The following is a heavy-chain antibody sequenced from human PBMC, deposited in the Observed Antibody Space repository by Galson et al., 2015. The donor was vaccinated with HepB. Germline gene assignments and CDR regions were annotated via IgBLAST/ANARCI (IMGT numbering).Heavy chain of an antibody. J-gene: IGHJ4*02. Sequence: SLRLSCAASGFTFSSYAMSWVRQAPGKGLEWVSAISGSGGSTYYADSVKGRFTISRDNSKNTLYLQMNSLRAEDTAVYYCAKEVYYYDSSGCFDYWVQGTLVTVSS. CDR2: ISGSGGST. V-gene: IGHV3-23*01. CDR1: GFTFSSYA. D-gene: IGHD3-22*01. CDR3: AKEVYYYDSSGCFDY.